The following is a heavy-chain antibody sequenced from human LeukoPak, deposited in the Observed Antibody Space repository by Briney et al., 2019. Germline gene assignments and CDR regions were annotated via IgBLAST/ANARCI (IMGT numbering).Heavy chain of an antibody. CDR1: GGSISSYY. D-gene: IGHD4-17*01. CDR2: IYDSGST. Sequence: SETLSLTCTVSGGSISSYYWRWIRQPPGKGLEWIGYIYDSGSTNYNPSLKSRVTMSVDTSKNQFSLKLSSVTAADTAVYYCARLSTVTTSFDYWGQGTLVTVSS. J-gene: IGHJ4*02. CDR3: ARLSTVTTSFDY. V-gene: IGHV4-59*12.